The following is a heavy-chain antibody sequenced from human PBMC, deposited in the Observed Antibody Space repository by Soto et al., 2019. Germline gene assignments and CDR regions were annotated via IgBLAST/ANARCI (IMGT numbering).Heavy chain of an antibody. CDR3: ARAAYYYESSGYYPGDY. J-gene: IGHJ4*02. CDR1: GYTFTSYA. D-gene: IGHD3-22*01. V-gene: IGHV1-3*01. CDR2: INAGNGNT. Sequence: ASVKVSCKASGYTFTSYAMHWVRQAPGQRLEWMGWINAGNGNTKYSQKFQGRVTITRDTSASTAYMELSSLRSEDTAVYYCARAAYYYESSGYYPGDYWAQRTLVTVSS.